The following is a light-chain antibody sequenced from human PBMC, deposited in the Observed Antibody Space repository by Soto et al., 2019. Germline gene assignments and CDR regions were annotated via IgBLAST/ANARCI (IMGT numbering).Light chain of an antibody. Sequence: QSVLTQPPSASGTPGQRVPISCSGGSSNIGTNAVNWYQQLPGTGPKLLIYNNNQRPSGVPDRFSGSKSGTSASLAISGLQSEDEADYYCAAWDDSLNGYVFGTGTKVTVL. CDR2: NNN. V-gene: IGLV1-44*01. CDR1: SSNIGTNA. CDR3: AAWDDSLNGYV. J-gene: IGLJ1*01.